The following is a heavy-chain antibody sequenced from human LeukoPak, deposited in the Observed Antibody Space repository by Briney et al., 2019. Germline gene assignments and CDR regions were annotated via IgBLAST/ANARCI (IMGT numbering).Heavy chain of an antibody. D-gene: IGHD2-21*01. CDR1: GFTVSSNY. J-gene: IGHJ6*02. CDR2: IYSDGST. Sequence: GGSLRLSCAASGFTVSSNYMSWVRQAPGKGLEWVSVIYSDGSTYYADSVKGRFTISRDSSKNTLYLQMSSLRAEDTAVYYCAKLSDDYYFYGMDVWGQGTTVTVSS. V-gene: IGHV3-53*01. CDR3: AKLSDDYYFYGMDV.